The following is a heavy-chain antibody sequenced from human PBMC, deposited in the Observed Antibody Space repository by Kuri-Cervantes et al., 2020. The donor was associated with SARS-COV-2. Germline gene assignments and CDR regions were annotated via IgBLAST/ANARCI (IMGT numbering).Heavy chain of an antibody. D-gene: IGHD2-21*02. CDR3: ARDGPLQGPGTAY. CDR1: GFTFSTYW. J-gene: IGHJ4*02. Sequence: LSLTCAASGFTFSTYWMSWVRQAPGKGLEWVSYISSSSSTIYYADSVKGRFTISRDNAKNSLYLQMNSLRAEDTAVYYCARDGPLQGPGTAYWGQGTLVTVSS. V-gene: IGHV3-48*01. CDR2: ISSSSSTI.